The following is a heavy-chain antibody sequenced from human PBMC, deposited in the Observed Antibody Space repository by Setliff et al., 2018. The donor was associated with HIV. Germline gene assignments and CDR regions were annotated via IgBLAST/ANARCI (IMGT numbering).Heavy chain of an antibody. CDR3: AREGVREPPSNTLYYGMDV. CDR2: INPTGDIT. J-gene: IGHJ6*02. V-gene: IGHV1-46*01. CDR1: GYTFSSNY. D-gene: IGHD3-10*01. Sequence: ASVKVSCKASGYTFSSNYMHWVRQAPGQGLEWMGLINPTGDITFYPQKFQARVTMTRDTSASTVYLELRSLRSEDTAVYYCAREGVREPPSNTLYYGMDVWGQGTTVTVSS.